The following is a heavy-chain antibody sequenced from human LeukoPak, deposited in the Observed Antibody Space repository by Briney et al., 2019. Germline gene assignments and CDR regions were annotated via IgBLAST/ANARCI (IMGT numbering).Heavy chain of an antibody. CDR3: ARPQDIVVVPAANSGAFDI. J-gene: IGHJ3*02. D-gene: IGHD2-2*01. CDR2: IIPIFGTA. Sequence: SVKVSCKASGGTFSSYAISWVRQAPGQGLEWMGGIIPIFGTANYAQKFQGRVTITADESTSTAYMELSSPRSEDTAVYYCARPQDIVVVPAANSGAFDIWGQGTMVTVSS. CDR1: GGTFSSYA. V-gene: IGHV1-69*13.